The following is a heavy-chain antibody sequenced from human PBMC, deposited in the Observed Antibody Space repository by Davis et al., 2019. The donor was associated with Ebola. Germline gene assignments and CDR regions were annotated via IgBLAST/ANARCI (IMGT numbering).Heavy chain of an antibody. J-gene: IGHJ6*02. CDR2: ISSSGSTI. D-gene: IGHD1-26*01. CDR3: AREAGGSYYYYYYGMDV. V-gene: IGHV3-11*01. Sequence: GESLKISCAASGFTFSDYYMSWIRQAPGKGLEWVSYISSSGSTIYYADSVKGRFTISRDNAKNSLYLQMNSLRAEDTAVYYCAREAGGSYYYYYYGMDVWGQGTTVTVSS. CDR1: GFTFSDYY.